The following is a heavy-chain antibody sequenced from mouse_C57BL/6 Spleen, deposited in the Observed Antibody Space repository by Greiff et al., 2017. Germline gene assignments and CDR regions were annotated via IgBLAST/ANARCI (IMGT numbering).Heavy chain of an antibody. V-gene: IGHV1-54*01. CDR2: INPGSGGT. D-gene: IGHD2-5*01. CDR1: GYAFTNYL. Sequence: QVQLQQSGAELVRPGTSVKVSCKASGYAFTNYLIEWVKQRPGQGLEWIGVINPGSGGTNYNEKFKGKATLTADKSSSTAYMQLSSLTSEDSAVYFCARSEGYYSNSFAYCCQGTLVTVSA. CDR3: ARSEGYYSNSFAY. J-gene: IGHJ3*01.